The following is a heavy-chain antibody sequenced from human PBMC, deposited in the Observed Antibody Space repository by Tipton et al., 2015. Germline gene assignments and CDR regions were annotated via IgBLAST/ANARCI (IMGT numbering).Heavy chain of an antibody. V-gene: IGHV4-31*09. CDR1: GGSIGSGAYY. CDR2: IYSNGST. CDR3: AKISGARYFDL. D-gene: IGHD6-25*01. J-gene: IGHJ2*01. Sequence: TLSLTCTVSGGSIGSGAYYWSWIRQHPGKGLEWLGYIYSNGSTNYNPSLMSRLTISVDNSKNQFSLKLSSVTAADTAVYYCAKISGARYFDLWGRGTLVTVSS.